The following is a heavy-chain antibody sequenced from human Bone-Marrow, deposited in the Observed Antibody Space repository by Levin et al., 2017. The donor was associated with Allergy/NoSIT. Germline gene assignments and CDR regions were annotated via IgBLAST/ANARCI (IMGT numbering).Heavy chain of an antibody. J-gene: IGHJ4*01. CDR1: GLTFKNAW. CDR2: IKSKFDGGTT. D-gene: IGHD3-16*01. Sequence: PGGSLRLSCVVSGLTFKNAWMTWVRQAPGRGPEWVGRIKSKFDGGTTDYAAPVKGRFTISRDDSQNTVYLQMNSLTTEDTGMYYCTKDRPFTRGGVTTNWGQGALVTVSS. CDR3: TKDRPFTRGGVTTN. V-gene: IGHV3-15*01.